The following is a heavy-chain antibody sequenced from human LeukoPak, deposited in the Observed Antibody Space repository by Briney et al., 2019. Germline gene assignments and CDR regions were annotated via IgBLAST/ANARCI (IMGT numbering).Heavy chain of an antibody. Sequence: SETLSLTCSVSSGSINSSSFYWGWIRQPPGKGLEWIGNVYYSGITYYNPSLKSRLSISVDTSKNQFSLKLSSVTAADTAVYYCAKDHYDSSGYPFDYWGQGTLATVSS. D-gene: IGHD3-22*01. V-gene: IGHV4-39*01. CDR2: VYYSGIT. J-gene: IGHJ4*02. CDR3: AKDHYDSSGYPFDY. CDR1: SGSINSSSFY.